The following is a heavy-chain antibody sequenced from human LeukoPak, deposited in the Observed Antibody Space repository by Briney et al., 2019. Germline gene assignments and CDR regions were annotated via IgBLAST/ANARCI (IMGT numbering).Heavy chain of an antibody. CDR3: AKSGGSYPYYFDY. V-gene: IGHV3-23*01. D-gene: IGHD1-26*01. CDR2: ISGSGDNT. Sequence: PGGSLRLSCAASGFTLSSYAMSWVRQAPGKGLEWVSAISGSGDNTYYADSVKGRFTFSRDNSKNTLYLQMNSLRAEDTAVYYCAKSGGSYPYYFDYWGQGTLVTVSS. CDR1: GFTLSSYA. J-gene: IGHJ4*02.